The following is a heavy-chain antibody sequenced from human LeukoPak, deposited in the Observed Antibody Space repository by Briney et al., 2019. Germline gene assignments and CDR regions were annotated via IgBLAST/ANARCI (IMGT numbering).Heavy chain of an antibody. CDR3: ARDNDYGGNSVDLDY. Sequence: ASVKVSCKASGYSFTSYYMHWVRQAPGQGLEWMGIINPSGGSTSYAQKFQGRVTMTRDMSTSTVYMELSSLRSEDTAVYYCARDNDYGGNSVDLDYWGQGTLVTVSS. D-gene: IGHD4-23*01. J-gene: IGHJ4*02. CDR2: INPSGGST. V-gene: IGHV1-46*01. CDR1: GYSFTSYY.